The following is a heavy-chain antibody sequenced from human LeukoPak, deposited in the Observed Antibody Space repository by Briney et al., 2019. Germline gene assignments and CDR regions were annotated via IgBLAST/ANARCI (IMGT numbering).Heavy chain of an antibody. J-gene: IGHJ2*01. CDR3: ARDLSDCSGGSCYSGVL. CDR1: GYTFTSYG. CDR2: ISAYNGNT. D-gene: IGHD2-15*01. V-gene: IGHV1-18*01. Sequence: ASVKVSCKASGYTFTSYGISWVRQAPGQGLEWMGWISAYNGNTNYAQKLQGRVTMTTDTSTSTAYMELRSLRSDDTAVYYCARDLSDCSGGSCYSGVLWGRGTLVTVSS.